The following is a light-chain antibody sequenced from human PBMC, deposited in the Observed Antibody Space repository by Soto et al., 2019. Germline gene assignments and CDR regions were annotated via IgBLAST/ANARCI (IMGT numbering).Light chain of an antibody. CDR2: DVS. J-gene: IGLJ2*01. CDR1: SSDVGGYNY. Sequence: QSALTQPRSVSGSPGQSVTISCTGTSSDVGGYNYVSWYQQQPGKAPKLMIYDVSKRPSGLPDRFSGSKSGNTASLTISGLQAEDEADYYCCSYAGSDTPLVFGGGTKVTVL. V-gene: IGLV2-11*01. CDR3: CSYAGSDTPLV.